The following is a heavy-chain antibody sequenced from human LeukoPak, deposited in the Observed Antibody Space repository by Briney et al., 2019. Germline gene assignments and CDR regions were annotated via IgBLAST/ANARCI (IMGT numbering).Heavy chain of an antibody. CDR1: GFTFNNYG. CDR3: AKSASYTYQDTFDI. J-gene: IGHJ3*02. CDR2: ISYDGRNK. D-gene: IGHD5-24*01. Sequence: PGKSLRLSCAASGFTFNNYGMHWVRQAPGKGLEWVAVISYDGRNKHYPDSVKGRFTISRDISTDTLWLQMDSLRTEDTAVYYCAKSASYTYQDTFDIWGQGTLVAVSS. V-gene: IGHV3-30*18.